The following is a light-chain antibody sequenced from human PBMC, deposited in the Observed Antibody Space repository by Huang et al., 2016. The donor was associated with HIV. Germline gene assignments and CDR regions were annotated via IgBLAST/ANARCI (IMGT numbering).Light chain of an antibody. CDR2: WEA. J-gene: IGKJ4*01. CDR3: QQYYSTLT. V-gene: IGKV4-1*01. CDR1: QSVNNNY. Sequence: EILLTQSPDTLSLSPGERATLSCRASQSVNNNYLAGYQQKPGQPPKLLSYWEATRESGVPDRFSGSGSGTDFTLTISSLQAEDVAVYYGQQYYSTLTFGGGTKVEIK.